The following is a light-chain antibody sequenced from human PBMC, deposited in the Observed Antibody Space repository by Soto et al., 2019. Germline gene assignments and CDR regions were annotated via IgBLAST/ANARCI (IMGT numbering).Light chain of an antibody. CDR2: GAS. V-gene: IGKV3-15*01. Sequence: EIEMTQSPATLSVSPGERATLSCRASQSVSSNLAWYQQKPGKAPRLLIYGASTRATGIPSRFSGSGSGTEFTLTISSLQSEDFAVYYCQQYNSWPMTFGEGTKVEIK. CDR1: QSVSSN. J-gene: IGKJ1*01. CDR3: QQYNSWPMT.